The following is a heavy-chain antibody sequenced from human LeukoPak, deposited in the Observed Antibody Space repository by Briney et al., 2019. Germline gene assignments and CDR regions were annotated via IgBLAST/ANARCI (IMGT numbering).Heavy chain of an antibody. Sequence: SETLSLTCAVYGGSFSGYYWSWIRQPPGKGLEWIGYIYYSGSTNYNPSLKSRVTISVDTSKNQFSLKLSSVTAADTAVYYCAREKIGESFDYWGQGTLVTVSS. J-gene: IGHJ4*02. CDR3: AREKIGESFDY. D-gene: IGHD3-10*01. CDR1: GGSFSGYY. V-gene: IGHV4-59*01. CDR2: IYYSGST.